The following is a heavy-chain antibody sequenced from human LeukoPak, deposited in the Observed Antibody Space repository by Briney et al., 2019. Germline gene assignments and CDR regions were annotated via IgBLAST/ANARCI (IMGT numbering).Heavy chain of an antibody. D-gene: IGHD3-10*01. V-gene: IGHV1-8*01. Sequence: ASVKVSCKASGYTFTSYDINWGRRATGQGLEWMVWMNPNSGNTGYAQKFQGRVTMTRNTSISTAYMELSSLRSEDTAVYYCARGRRVRRIYYMDVWGKGTTVTVSS. CDR1: GYTFTSYD. J-gene: IGHJ6*03. CDR2: MNPNSGNT. CDR3: ARGRRVRRIYYMDV.